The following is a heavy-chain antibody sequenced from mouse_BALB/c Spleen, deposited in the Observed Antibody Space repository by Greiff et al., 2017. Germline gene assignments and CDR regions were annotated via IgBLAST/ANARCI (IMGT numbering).Heavy chain of an antibody. D-gene: IGHD1-1*01. CDR3: AREHYYGRAMDY. CDR2: IYPGNVNT. CDR1: GYTFTSYY. Sequence: VQLQQSGPELVKPGASVRISCKASGYTFTSYYIHWVKQRPGQGLEWIGWIYPGNVNTKYNEKFKGKATLTADKSSSTAYMQLSSLTSEDSAVYFCAREHYYGRAMDYWGQGTSVTVSS. J-gene: IGHJ4*01. V-gene: IGHV1S56*01.